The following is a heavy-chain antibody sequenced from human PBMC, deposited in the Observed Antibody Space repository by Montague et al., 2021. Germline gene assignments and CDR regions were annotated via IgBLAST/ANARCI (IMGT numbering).Heavy chain of an antibody. CDR1: GDSINTPNW. V-gene: IGHV4-4*02. CDR2: VYHTGST. Sequence: SETLSLTCAVSGDSINTPNWWTWVRQFPGKGLEWIREVYHTGSTNYKPSLKSRVTLSVAKSKNQFSLKMTSVTAADTAIYYCARRGGCSARQYSGWDVWGQGSTVTVSS. J-gene: IGHJ6*02. D-gene: IGHD2-21*01. CDR3: ARRGGCSARQYSGWDV.